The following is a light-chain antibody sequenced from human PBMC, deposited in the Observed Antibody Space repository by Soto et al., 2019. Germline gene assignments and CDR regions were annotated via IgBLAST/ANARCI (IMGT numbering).Light chain of an antibody. J-gene: IGKJ2*01. V-gene: IGKV3-11*01. Sequence: EIVLTQSPATLSLSPGERATLSCRASQSVSSYLAWYQQKPGQAPRLLIYDASNRATGIPARFSGSGSGTDFTLAVSRLEPEAVAFYYWQQRSNWPRYTFGQGTKLEIK. CDR3: QQRSNWPRYT. CDR2: DAS. CDR1: QSVSSY.